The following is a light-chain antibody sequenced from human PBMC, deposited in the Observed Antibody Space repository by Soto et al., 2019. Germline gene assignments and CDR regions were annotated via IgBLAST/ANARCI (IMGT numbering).Light chain of an antibody. CDR2: GAS. CDR1: QSISSS. Sequence: PGERAALSCGAIQSISSSFLAWYQQKPGQAPRLLIYGASSRATGIPDRFSGSGSGTDFTLTISSLQSEDFAVYYCQQYNNWPPWTFGQGTKVDIK. CDR3: QQYNNWPPWT. V-gene: IGKV3D-15*01. J-gene: IGKJ1*01.